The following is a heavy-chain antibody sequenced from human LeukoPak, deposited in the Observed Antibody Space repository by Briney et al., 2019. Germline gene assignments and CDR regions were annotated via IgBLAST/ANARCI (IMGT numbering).Heavy chain of an antibody. D-gene: IGHD5-24*01. CDR1: GGTFSSYT. V-gene: IGHV1-69*02. Sequence: SVKVSCKASGGTFSSYTISWVRQAPGQGLEWMGRIIPILGIANYAQKFQGSVTITADRSTSTAYMELSSLRSEDTAVYYCARGRDGYNFWYDYWGQGTLVTVSS. CDR2: IIPILGIA. J-gene: IGHJ4*02. CDR3: ARGRDGYNFWYDY.